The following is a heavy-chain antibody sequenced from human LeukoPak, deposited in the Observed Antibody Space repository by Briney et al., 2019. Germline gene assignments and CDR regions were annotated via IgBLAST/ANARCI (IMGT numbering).Heavy chain of an antibody. Sequence: GRSLRLSCAASGFTFDDYAMHWVRQAPGKGLEWVSGISWNSGNIGYADSVKGRFTISRDNAKNSLYLQMNSLRAEDMALYYRAKDMRNYYGSGSLDYWGQGTLVTVSS. V-gene: IGHV3-9*03. CDR1: GFTFDDYA. CDR3: AKDMRNYYGSGSLDY. CDR2: ISWNSGNI. J-gene: IGHJ4*02. D-gene: IGHD3-10*01.